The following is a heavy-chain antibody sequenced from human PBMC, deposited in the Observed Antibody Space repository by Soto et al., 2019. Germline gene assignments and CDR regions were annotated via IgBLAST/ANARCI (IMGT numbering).Heavy chain of an antibody. J-gene: IGHJ4*02. CDR1: GGSISGSY. Sequence: PSETLSLTCSVSGGSISGSYWSWIRQYPGKGLEWLCYVYHTGRTNYSPSLRSRVSISLDTSKNEFSLRLSSVTAADTAVYFCARSVAVPGAHSDYWGQGTKFTVSS. CDR2: VYHTGRT. V-gene: IGHV4-59*01. CDR3: ARSVAVPGAHSDY. D-gene: IGHD6-19*01.